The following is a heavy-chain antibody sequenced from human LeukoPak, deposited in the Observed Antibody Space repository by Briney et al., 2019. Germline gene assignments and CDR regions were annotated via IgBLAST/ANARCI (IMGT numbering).Heavy chain of an antibody. V-gene: IGHV1-18*01. J-gene: IGHJ5*02. Sequence: EASVKVSCKTTGYTFTSYGNSWVRQAPGQGLEWMGWISAYNGNTNYAQKFQGRVTITADKSTSTAYMELSSLRSEDTAVYYCARDRDSYGSGSYCNPYWFHPWGQGTLVTVSS. CDR3: ARDRDSYGSGSYCNPYWFHP. CDR2: ISAYNGNT. CDR1: GYTFTSYG. D-gene: IGHD3-10*01.